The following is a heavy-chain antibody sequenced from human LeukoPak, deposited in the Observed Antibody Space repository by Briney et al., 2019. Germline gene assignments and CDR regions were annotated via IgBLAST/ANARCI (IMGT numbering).Heavy chain of an antibody. Sequence: AXXGTFSXYAISWVRQAPGQGLEWMGGIIPIFGTANYAQKFQGRVTITADESTSTAYMELSRLRSEDTAVYYCAXXXGYTYYMDVWGKGTTVTISS. V-gene: IGHV1-69*01. J-gene: IGHJ6*03. D-gene: IGHD3-22*01. CDR2: IIPIFGTA. CDR3: AXXXGYTYYMDV. CDR1: XGTFSXYA.